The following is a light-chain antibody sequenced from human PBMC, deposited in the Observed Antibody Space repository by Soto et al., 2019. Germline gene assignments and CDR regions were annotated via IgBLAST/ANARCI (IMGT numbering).Light chain of an antibody. CDR3: QQYGSSPRT. V-gene: IGKV3-20*01. Sequence: EIRLTQSPGTLSLSPGVRATLSCRASQSVSSSYLAWYQQKPGQAPRLLIYGASSRATGIPDRFSGSGSGTDFTLTISRLEPEDFAVYYCQQYGSSPRTFGQGTKVEIK. CDR2: GAS. CDR1: QSVSSSY. J-gene: IGKJ1*01.